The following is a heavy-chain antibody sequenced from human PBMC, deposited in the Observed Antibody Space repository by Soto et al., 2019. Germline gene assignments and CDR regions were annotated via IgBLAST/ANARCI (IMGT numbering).Heavy chain of an antibody. CDR2: IYHSGST. J-gene: IGHJ5*02. V-gene: IGHV4-31*03. CDR3: ARAKKGIAAAENWFDP. Sequence: QVQLQESGPGLVKPSQTLSLTCTVSGGSISSGGYYWSWIRQHPGKGLEWIGCIYHSGSTYYNPPLMSRLTISVDTSKNQFSLKLSSVTAADTAVYYCARAKKGIAAAENWFDPWGQGTLVTVSS. D-gene: IGHD6-13*01. CDR1: GGSISSGGYY.